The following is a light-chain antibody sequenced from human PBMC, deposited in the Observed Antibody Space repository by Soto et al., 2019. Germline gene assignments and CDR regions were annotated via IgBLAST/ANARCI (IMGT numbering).Light chain of an antibody. CDR3: QQRSNWLYT. V-gene: IGKV3D-20*02. J-gene: IGKJ2*01. Sequence: EIVLTQFPGTLSLSPGERATLSCRASQSVSSSYLGWYQEKPGQAPRLLIYGASSRATGIPDRFSGSGSGTDFTLTISSLEPEDFAVYYCQQRSNWLYTFGQGTKLEIK. CDR2: GAS. CDR1: QSVSSSY.